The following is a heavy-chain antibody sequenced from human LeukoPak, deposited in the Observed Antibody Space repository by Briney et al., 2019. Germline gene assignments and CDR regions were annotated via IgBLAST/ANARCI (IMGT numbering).Heavy chain of an antibody. D-gene: IGHD2-2*01. CDR2: ISGSGGST. CDR3: ALTVGYCSSTSCYFDY. J-gene: IGHJ4*02. CDR1: GFTFSSYA. Sequence: GGSLRLSCAASGFTFSSYAMSWVRQAPGEGLEWVSAISGSGGSTYYADSVKGRFTISRDNSKNTLYLQMNSLRAEDTAVYYCALTVGYCSSTSCYFDYWGQGTLVTVSS. V-gene: IGHV3-23*01.